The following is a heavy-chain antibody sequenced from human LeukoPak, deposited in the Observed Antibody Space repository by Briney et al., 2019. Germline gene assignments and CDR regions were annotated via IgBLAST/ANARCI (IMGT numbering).Heavy chain of an antibody. J-gene: IGHJ6*02. CDR1: GFTVSTDH. CDR3: ANDDSYRMDV. D-gene: IGHD1-1*01. V-gene: IGHV3-53*01. CDR2: SYSGGTS. Sequence: GGSLRLSCAASGFTVSTDHMSWVRQAPGKGLEWVAVSYSGGTSQYAESVKGRFTISRDNSYNSLYLQMNSLRAEDTALYYCANDDSYRMDVWGQGTTVTVSS.